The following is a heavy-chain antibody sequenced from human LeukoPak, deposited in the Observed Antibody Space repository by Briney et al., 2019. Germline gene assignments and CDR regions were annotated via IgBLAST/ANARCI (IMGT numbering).Heavy chain of an antibody. CDR2: INSDGSST. Sequence: GGSLRLSCAASGFTFSSYCMHWVRQAPGKGLVWVSRINSDGSSTSYADSVKGRLTISRDNAKNTLYLQMNSLRAEDTAVYYCARAGLWFGELLGLNAFDIGGQGTMVTVSS. CDR1: GFTFSSYC. CDR3: ARAGLWFGELLGLNAFDI. V-gene: IGHV3-74*01. D-gene: IGHD3-10*01. J-gene: IGHJ3*02.